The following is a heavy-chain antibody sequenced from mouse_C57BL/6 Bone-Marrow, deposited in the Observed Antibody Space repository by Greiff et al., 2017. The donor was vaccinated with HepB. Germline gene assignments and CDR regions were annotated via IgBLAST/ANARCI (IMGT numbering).Heavy chain of an antibody. CDR3: AREEGGYYRPWFAY. Sequence: QVQLQQSGAELVRPGASVKLSCKASGYTFTDYYINWVKQRPGQGLEWIARIYPGSGNTYYNEKFKGKATLTAEKSSSTAYMQLSSLTSEDSAVYFCAREEGGYYRPWFAYWGQGTLVTVSA. J-gene: IGHJ3*01. CDR2: IYPGSGNT. D-gene: IGHD2-3*01. CDR1: GYTFTDYY. V-gene: IGHV1-76*01.